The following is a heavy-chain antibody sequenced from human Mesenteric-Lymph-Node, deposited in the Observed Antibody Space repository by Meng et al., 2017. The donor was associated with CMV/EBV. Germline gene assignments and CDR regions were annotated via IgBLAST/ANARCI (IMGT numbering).Heavy chain of an antibody. CDR3: ARESAAYYGMDV. CDR1: GFTFSNHW. CDR2: VSTDATGI. V-gene: IGHV3-74*01. J-gene: IGHJ6*02. Sequence: GESLKISCAVSGFTFSNHWMHWVRQAPGKGLEWVACVSTDATGISYADSVKGRFTISRDNAKNSLYLQMNSLRAEDTAVYYCARESAAYYGMDVWGQGTTVTVSS.